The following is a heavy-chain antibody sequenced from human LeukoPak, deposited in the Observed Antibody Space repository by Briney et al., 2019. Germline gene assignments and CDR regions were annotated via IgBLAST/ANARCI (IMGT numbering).Heavy chain of an antibody. Sequence: ASVKVSCKASGYTFTGHSMYWVRQAPGQGLEWMGWIKPNSGGTNYAQKFQGRVTMTRDTSISTAYMELSRLRSDDTAVYYCARDLRGVFDYDSSDYWGQGTLVTVSS. D-gene: IGHD3-22*01. V-gene: IGHV1-2*02. CDR2: IKPNSGGT. J-gene: IGHJ4*02. CDR3: ARDLRGVFDYDSSDY. CDR1: GYTFTGHS.